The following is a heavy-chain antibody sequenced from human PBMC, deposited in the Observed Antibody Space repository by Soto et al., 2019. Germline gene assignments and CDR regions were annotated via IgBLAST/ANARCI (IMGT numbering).Heavy chain of an antibody. CDR3: ARPLHCSSTSCYRDY. CDR1: GYSFTSYW. J-gene: IGHJ4*02. D-gene: IGHD2-2*02. Sequence: PGESLKISCKGSGYSFTSYWIGWVRQMPGKGLEWMGIIYPGDSDTRYSPSFQGQVTISADKSISTAYLQWSSLKASDISMYYCARPLHCSSTSCYRDYWGQGTLVTVSS. CDR2: IYPGDSDT. V-gene: IGHV5-51*01.